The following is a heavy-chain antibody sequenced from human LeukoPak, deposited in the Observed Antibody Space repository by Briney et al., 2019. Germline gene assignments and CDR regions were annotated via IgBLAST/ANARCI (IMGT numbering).Heavy chain of an antibody. CDR1: GYTFTSYG. D-gene: IGHD2-2*02. Sequence: GASVKVSCKASGYTFTSYGISWVRQAPGQGLEWMGWISAYNGNTNYAQKLQGRVTMTTDTSTSTAYMELRSLRSDDTAVYYCARDRFECSSTSRYTELFDYWGQGTLVTVSS. V-gene: IGHV1-18*01. CDR2: ISAYNGNT. J-gene: IGHJ4*02. CDR3: ARDRFECSSTSRYTELFDY.